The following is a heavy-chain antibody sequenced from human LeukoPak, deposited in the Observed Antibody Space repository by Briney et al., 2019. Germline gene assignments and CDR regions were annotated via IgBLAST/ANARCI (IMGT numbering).Heavy chain of an antibody. D-gene: IGHD1-20*01. CDR3: AKVRGYNWNGEIFDY. J-gene: IGHJ4*02. Sequence: GGSLRLSCAASGFTFSSYAMSWVRQAPGKGLEWVSAISGSGGSTYYADSVKGRFTISRDNSKNTLYLQMNSLRAEDTAVYYCAKVRGYNWNGEIFDYWGQGTLVTVSS. CDR2: ISGSGGST. V-gene: IGHV3-23*01. CDR1: GFTFSSYA.